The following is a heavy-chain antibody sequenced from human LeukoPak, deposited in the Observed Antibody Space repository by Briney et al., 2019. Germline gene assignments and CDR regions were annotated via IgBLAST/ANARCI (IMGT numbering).Heavy chain of an antibody. CDR3: AREDRGSYYYYYGMDV. CDR1: GYTFTGYY. D-gene: IGHD1-26*01. CDR2: INPNSGGT. Sequence: ASVKVSCKASGYTFTGYYMHWVRQAPGQGLEWMGWINPNSGGTNYAQKFQGRVTMTRDTSISTAYMELSRLRSDDTAVYYCAREDRGSYYYYYGMDVWAKGPRSPSP. J-gene: IGHJ6*02. V-gene: IGHV1-2*02.